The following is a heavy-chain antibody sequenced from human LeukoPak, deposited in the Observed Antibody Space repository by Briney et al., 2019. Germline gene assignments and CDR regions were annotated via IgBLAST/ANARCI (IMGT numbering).Heavy chain of an antibody. J-gene: IGHJ6*02. Sequence: SETLSLTCTVSGGSISSYYWSWLRQPAGKGLEWVGRMYNSGSTNYNPSLKSRVTISVDTSKNQFSLKLSSVTAADTAVYYFARVNHGPYYYYGMDVWGQGTTVTVSS. CDR2: MYNSGST. CDR1: GGSISSYY. CDR3: ARVNHGPYYYYGMDV. V-gene: IGHV4-4*07.